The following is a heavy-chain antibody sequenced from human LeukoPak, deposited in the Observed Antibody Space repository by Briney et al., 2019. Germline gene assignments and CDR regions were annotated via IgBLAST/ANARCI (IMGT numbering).Heavy chain of an antibody. Sequence: ASVKVSCKASGYTFTSYGISWVRQAPGQGLEWMGWISAYNGNTNYAQKLQGRVTMTTDTSTSTAYMELSSLRSEDTAVYYCATNFGVAAYFDYWGQGTLVTVSS. CDR2: ISAYNGNT. CDR3: ATNFGVAAYFDY. V-gene: IGHV1-18*01. J-gene: IGHJ4*02. D-gene: IGHD3-3*01. CDR1: GYTFTSYG.